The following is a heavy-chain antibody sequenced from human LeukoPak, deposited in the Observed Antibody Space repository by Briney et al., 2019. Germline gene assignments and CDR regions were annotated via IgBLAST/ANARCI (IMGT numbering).Heavy chain of an antibody. Sequence: ASVKVSCKASGYTFTGYYTHWVRQAPGQGLEWMGWINPNSGGTNYAQKFQGRVTMTRDTSISTAYMELSRLRSDDTAVYYCARAEGLALGAFDIWGQGTMVTVSS. V-gene: IGHV1-2*02. CDR2: INPNSGGT. CDR3: ARAEGLALGAFDI. CDR1: GYTFTGYY. D-gene: IGHD3/OR15-3a*01. J-gene: IGHJ3*02.